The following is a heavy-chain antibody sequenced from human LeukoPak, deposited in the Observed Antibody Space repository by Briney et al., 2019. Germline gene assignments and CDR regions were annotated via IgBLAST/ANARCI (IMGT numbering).Heavy chain of an antibody. CDR2: IYTSGST. D-gene: IGHD6-6*01. V-gene: IGHV4-4*07. CDR1: GGSIGGYY. CDR3: ACTDYSSSPFDY. Sequence: SETLSPTCTVSGGSIGGYYWNWIRQPAGKGLEYIGRIYTSGSTNYNPSLRSRVTISVDTSKNQFSLKLSSVTAADTAVYYCACTDYSSSPFDYWGQGILVTVSS. J-gene: IGHJ4*02.